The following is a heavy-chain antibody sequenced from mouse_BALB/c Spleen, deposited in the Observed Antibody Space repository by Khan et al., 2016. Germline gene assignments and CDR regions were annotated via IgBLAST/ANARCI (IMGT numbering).Heavy chain of an antibody. D-gene: IGHD2-14*01. CDR3: ARENYRYYFDY. CDR1: GFTFSTYG. J-gene: IGHJ2*01. V-gene: IGHV5-6-3*01. CDR2: INRNGGST. Sequence: EVELVESGGGLVQPGGSLKLSCAASGFTFSTYGMSWVRQTPDKRLELVATINRNGGSTYYPDSVKGRFTISRDNAKNTLYLQMSSLKSEDTAMYYCARENYRYYFDYWGQGTTLTVSS.